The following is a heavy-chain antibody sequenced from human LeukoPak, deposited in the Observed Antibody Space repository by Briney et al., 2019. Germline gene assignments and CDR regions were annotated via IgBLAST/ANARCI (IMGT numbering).Heavy chain of an antibody. J-gene: IGHJ3*02. Sequence: GGSLRLSCAASGFVFRSFSMTWVRQAPGKGLEWVASISSTSNHKYHADSVKGRFTISRDNDENSLYLQMNSLRAEDTALYYCATRVTADSYDASDIWGQGTMVTVPS. V-gene: IGHV3-21*06. D-gene: IGHD6-25*01. CDR2: ISSTSNHK. CDR3: ATRVTADSYDASDI. CDR1: GFVFRSFS.